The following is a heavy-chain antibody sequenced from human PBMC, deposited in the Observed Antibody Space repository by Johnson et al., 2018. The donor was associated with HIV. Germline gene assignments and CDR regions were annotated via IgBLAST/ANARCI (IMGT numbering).Heavy chain of an antibody. CDR3: TDGESFFDI. D-gene: IGHD3-10*01. J-gene: IGHJ3*02. V-gene: IGHV3-30*04. CDR2: ISYDGSNK. Sequence: QVQLVESGGGVVQPGRSLRPSCAASGFTFSSYAMHWVRQAPGKGLEWVAVISYDGSNKYYADSVKGRFTISRDNSKNTLYLQMNSLKTEDTAVYYCTDGESFFDIWGQGTMVTVSS. CDR1: GFTFSSYA.